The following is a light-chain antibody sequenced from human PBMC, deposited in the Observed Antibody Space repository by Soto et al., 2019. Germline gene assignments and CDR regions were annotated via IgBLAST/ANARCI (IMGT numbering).Light chain of an antibody. J-gene: IGKJ1*01. CDR3: MQGTHWPWT. CDR1: QGLVYSDGNTF. Sequence: DVLMTQSPLSLPVTLGQSASISCRSSQGLVYSDGNTFLNWLHQRPGQSPRRLIYQVSNRDSGVTDRFGGSGSGTDFTLKISGVEAEDVGVYYCMQGTHWPWTFGQGTKVEIK. CDR2: QVS. V-gene: IGKV2-30*01.